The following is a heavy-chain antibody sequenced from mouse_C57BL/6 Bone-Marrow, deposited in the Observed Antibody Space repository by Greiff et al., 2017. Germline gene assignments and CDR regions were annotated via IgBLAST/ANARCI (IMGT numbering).Heavy chain of an antibody. CDR3: ARNGDHYCDY. V-gene: IGHV1-19*01. CDR2: INPYNGGT. CDR1: GYTFTDYY. J-gene: IGHJ2*01. D-gene: IGHD3-3*01. Sequence: VQLQQSGPVLVKPGASVKMSCKASGYTFTDYYMNWVKPSHGKSLEWIGVINPYNGGTSYNQKFKGKATLTVDKSSSTAYMELNSLTSEDSAVYYCARNGDHYCDYWGQGTTLTVSS.